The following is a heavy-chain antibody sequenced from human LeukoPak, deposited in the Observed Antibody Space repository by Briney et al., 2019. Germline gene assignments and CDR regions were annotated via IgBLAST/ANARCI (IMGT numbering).Heavy chain of an antibody. CDR3: ARESGDYGSADMAGYYYYMDV. J-gene: IGHJ6*03. V-gene: IGHV3-7*01. CDR2: INQDGSEE. Sequence: GGSLRLSCAASGFTFSSYWMSWVRQAPGKGLEGVSNINQDGSEEYSVGAVERLFTIYRDNARNTLFLQMNSMRDEDTAVYFCARESGDYGSADMAGYYYYMDVWGKGTTVIVSS. D-gene: IGHD3-10*01. CDR1: GFTFSSYW.